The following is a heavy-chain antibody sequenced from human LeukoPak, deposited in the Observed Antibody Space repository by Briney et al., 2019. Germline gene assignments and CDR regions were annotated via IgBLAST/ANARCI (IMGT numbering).Heavy chain of an antibody. CDR3: ARGYRYHFDY. CDR2: ISYDGSNK. V-gene: IGHV3-30*04. CDR1: GFTISSYA. Sequence: GRSLRLSCAASGFTISSYAMHWVRQAPGKGLEWEAVISYDGSNKYYADSVKGRFTISRDNAKNSLYLQMNSLRAEDMAVYYCARGYRYHFDYWGQGILVTVSS. J-gene: IGHJ4*02. D-gene: IGHD1-14*01.